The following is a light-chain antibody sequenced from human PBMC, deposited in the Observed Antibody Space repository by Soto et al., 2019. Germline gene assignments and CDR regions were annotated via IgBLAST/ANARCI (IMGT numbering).Light chain of an antibody. CDR1: QGISNY. Sequence: DIQMTQSPSSLSASVGDRVTITCRASQGISNYLAWYQQKPGKVPKFLIYGASTLQSGVPSRFSGSGSGTDFTLTISSLQTEDVATYYCQNYNSAPLFGGGTKVDIK. V-gene: IGKV1-27*01. CDR2: GAS. CDR3: QNYNSAPL. J-gene: IGKJ4*01.